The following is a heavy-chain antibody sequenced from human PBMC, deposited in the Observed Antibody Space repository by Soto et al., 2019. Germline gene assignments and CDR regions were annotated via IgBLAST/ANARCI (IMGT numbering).Heavy chain of an antibody. J-gene: IGHJ3*02. D-gene: IGHD3-22*01. CDR3: AKDLPGGVRDSSGPRPDDAFDI. CDR1: GFTFSSYA. CDR2: ISGSGGST. Sequence: GGSLRLSCAASGFTFSSYAMSWVRQAPGKGLEWVSAISGSGGSTYYADSVKGRFTISRDNSKNTLYIQMNSLRAEDTALYYCAKDLPGGVRDSSGPRPDDAFDIWGQGTMVTVSS. V-gene: IGHV3-23*01.